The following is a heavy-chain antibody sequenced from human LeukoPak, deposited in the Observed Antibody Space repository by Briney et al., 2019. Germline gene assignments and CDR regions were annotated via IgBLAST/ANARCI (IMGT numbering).Heavy chain of an antibody. CDR1: GFSFRNYA. J-gene: IGHJ4*02. V-gene: IGHV3-64*02. CDR3: TRDGGCFRNFDY. CDR2: INTDGRIT. D-gene: IGHD4/OR15-4a*01. Sequence: GGCLRLSWVASGFSFRNYAIHWVRQAAGKGLGYVSVINTDGRITYYADSMKGRFTISRDNSKNTVYLQMGSLRGEDMAVYYCTRDGGCFRNFDYWGQGTLVAVSS.